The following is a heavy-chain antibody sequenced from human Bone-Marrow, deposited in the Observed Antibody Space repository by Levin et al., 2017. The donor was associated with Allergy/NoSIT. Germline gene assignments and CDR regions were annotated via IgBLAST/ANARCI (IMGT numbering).Heavy chain of an antibody. CDR2: VYHSGST. J-gene: IGHJ5*02. V-gene: IGHV4-39*02. Sequence: SETLSLTCSVSGVSVSTSDYFWAWVRQPPGGAPEWIGSVYHSGSTYYSPSLKSRVTISVDTSNNHFSLKLTSVTAADTAVYFCARRIAVTRMFDPWGQGTLVTVSS. CDR1: GVSVSTSDYF. D-gene: IGHD6-19*01. CDR3: ARRIAVTRMFDP.